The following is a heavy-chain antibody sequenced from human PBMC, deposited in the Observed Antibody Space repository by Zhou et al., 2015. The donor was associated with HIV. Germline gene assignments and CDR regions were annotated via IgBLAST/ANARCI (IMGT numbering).Heavy chain of an antibody. D-gene: IGHD3-10*01. CDR2: IIPIFGTA. CDR1: GGTFSSYA. Sequence: QVQLVQSGAEVKKPGSSVKVSCKASGGTFSSYAISWVRQAPGQGLEWMGGIIPIFGTANYAQKFQGRVTITADESTSTAYMELSSLRSEDTAVYYCARELGMVRGGGYYFDYVGPGNPGSPSPQ. V-gene: IGHV1-69*01. J-gene: IGHJ4*02. CDR3: ARELGMVRGGGYYFDY.